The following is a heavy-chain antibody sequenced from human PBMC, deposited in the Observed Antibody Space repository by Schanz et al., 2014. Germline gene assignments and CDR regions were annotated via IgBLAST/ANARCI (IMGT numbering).Heavy chain of an antibody. J-gene: IGHJ4*02. CDR3: ARSGNSNWYFIDY. Sequence: QVQLVQSWAEVKGPGASVKVSCKASGYSFTPFPIHWVRQAPGERLEWMGWINAGTGNTEYSQKFQGRVTITRDTLAITAYMEVSSLRSEDTAVYYCARSGNSNWYFIDYWGQGTLVTVYS. CDR2: INAGTGNT. CDR1: GYSFTPFP. D-gene: IGHD6-13*01. V-gene: IGHV1-3*01.